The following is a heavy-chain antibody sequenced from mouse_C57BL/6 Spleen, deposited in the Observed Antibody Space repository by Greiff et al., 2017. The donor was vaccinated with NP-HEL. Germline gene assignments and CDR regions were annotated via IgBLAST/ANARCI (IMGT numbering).Heavy chain of an antibody. CDR1: GYTFTSYW. V-gene: IGHV1-69*01. D-gene: IGHD2-12*01. Sequence: QVQLQQPGAELVMPGASVKLSCKASGYTFTSYWMHWVKQRPGQGLEWIGEIDPSDSYTNYNQKFKGKSTLTVDKSSSTAYTQLSSLTSEDSAVYYCARLRQGLAWFAYWGQGTLVTVSA. CDR3: ARLRQGLAWFAY. J-gene: IGHJ3*01. CDR2: IDPSDSYT.